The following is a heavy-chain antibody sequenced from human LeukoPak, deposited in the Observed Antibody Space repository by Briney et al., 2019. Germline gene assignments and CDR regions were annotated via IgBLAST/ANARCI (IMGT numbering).Heavy chain of an antibody. CDR1: GGSISSGGYY. Sequence: PSQTLSLTCTVSGGSISSGGYYCSWIRQPAGKGLEWIRRIYTSGSTNYNPFLKSRVTMSVDTSKNQFSLKLSSVTAADTAVYYCARDQGRVQLWLWGQGTLVTVSS. D-gene: IGHD5-18*01. V-gene: IGHV4-61*02. CDR2: IYTSGST. CDR3: ARDQGRVQLWL. J-gene: IGHJ4*02.